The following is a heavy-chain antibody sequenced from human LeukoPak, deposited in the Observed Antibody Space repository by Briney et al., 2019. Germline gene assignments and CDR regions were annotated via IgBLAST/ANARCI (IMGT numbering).Heavy chain of an antibody. Sequence: GGSLRLSCAASGFTFDDYDLNWVRQAPGKGLEWVANIKQDGSEKYYVDSVKGRFTISRDNAKNSLYLQMNSLRAEDTAVYYCAGSGSYYNQFDYWGQGTLVTVSS. V-gene: IGHV3-7*01. D-gene: IGHD3-10*01. CDR1: GFTFDDYD. J-gene: IGHJ4*02. CDR3: AGSGSYYNQFDY. CDR2: IKQDGSEK.